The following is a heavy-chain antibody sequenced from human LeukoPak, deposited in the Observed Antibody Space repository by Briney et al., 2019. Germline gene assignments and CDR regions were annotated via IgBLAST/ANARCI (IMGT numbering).Heavy chain of an antibody. CDR1: GITFSSYA. V-gene: IGHV3-23*01. CDR3: AKFRDSDY. Sequence: GGSLRLSCAASGITFSSYAMSWVRQAPGKGLEWVSGVSGSGGSTYYADSVKGRFTISRDNSKNTLYLQMNNLRAEDTAVYYCAKFRDSDYWGQGTLVTVSS. J-gene: IGHJ4*02. CDR2: VSGSGGST.